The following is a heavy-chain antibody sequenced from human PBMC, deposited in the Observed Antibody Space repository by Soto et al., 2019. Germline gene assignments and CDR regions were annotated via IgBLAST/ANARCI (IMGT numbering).Heavy chain of an antibody. CDR1: GYTFTSYG. CDR2: ISAYNGNT. V-gene: IGHV1-18*01. Sequence: QVQLVQSGAEVKKPGASVKVSCKASGYTFTSYGINWVRQAPGQGLEWMGWISAYNGNTNYAQKLQGRVTMTTDTSTSTAYMELRSLRPDDTAVYYCARRGGGQSYYYYGMDVWGQGTTVTVSS. CDR3: ARRGGGQSYYYYGMDV. D-gene: IGHD3-16*01. J-gene: IGHJ6*02.